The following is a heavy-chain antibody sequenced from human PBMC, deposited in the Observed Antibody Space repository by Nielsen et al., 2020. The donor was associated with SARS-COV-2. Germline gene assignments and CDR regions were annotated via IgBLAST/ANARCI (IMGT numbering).Heavy chain of an antibody. J-gene: IGHJ5*02. V-gene: IGHV4-34*01. CDR3: ARGPLVGGTTGYFFPS. CDR2: ITHSGST. CDR1: GGSISSYY. D-gene: IGHD1-26*01. Sequence: GSLRLSCTVSGGSISSYYWSWIRQPPGKGLEWIGEITHSGSTTYTPSLKSRVTISVDTSKNQFSLRLTSVTAADTAVYYCARGPLVGGTTGYFFPSWGQGTLVTVSS.